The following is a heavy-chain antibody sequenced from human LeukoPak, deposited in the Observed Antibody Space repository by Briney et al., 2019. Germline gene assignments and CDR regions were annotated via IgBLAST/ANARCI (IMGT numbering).Heavy chain of an antibody. D-gene: IGHD5-24*01. Sequence: GESLKISCKVSGYTFTSYXTGWVRQMPGKXXEWMGIISPGDADTXXXXSFXGQXXISADKSISTTYLQWSSLKASDTAIYYCARRRDMAFDYWGQGTLVTVAS. CDR1: GYTFTSYX. V-gene: IGHV5-51*01. J-gene: IGHJ4*02. CDR3: ARRRDMAFDY. CDR2: ISPGDADT.